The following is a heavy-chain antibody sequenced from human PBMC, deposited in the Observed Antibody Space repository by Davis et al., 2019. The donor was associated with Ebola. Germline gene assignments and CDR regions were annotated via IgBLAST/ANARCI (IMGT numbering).Heavy chain of an antibody. CDR1: GFTFSSYS. CDR3: AKVLQATNILATTYYYYALDV. J-gene: IGHJ6*02. Sequence: GESLKISCAASGFTFSSYSMNWVRQAPGKGLEWVSSISSSGSYIYYADSVKGRFTISRDNAKNSLYLQMNSLRAEDTAVYYCAKVLQATNILATTYYYYALDVWGQGTTVTVS. D-gene: IGHD5-12*01. CDR2: ISSSGSYI. V-gene: IGHV3-21*01.